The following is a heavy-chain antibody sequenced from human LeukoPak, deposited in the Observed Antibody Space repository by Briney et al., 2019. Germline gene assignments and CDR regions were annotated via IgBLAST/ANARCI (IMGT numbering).Heavy chain of an antibody. CDR1: GGPISSYY. D-gene: IGHD3-3*01. Sequence: SETLSLTCTVSGGPISSYYWSWIRQPPGKGLEWIGYIYYSGSTNYNPSLKSRVTISVDTSKNQFSLKLSSVTAADTAVYYCARHPNDFWSYYYYMDVRGKGTTVTVSS. CDR2: IYYSGST. J-gene: IGHJ6*03. CDR3: ARHPNDFWSYYYYMDV. V-gene: IGHV4-59*01.